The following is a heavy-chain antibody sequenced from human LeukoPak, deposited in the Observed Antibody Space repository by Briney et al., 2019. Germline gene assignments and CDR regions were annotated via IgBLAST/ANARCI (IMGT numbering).Heavy chain of an antibody. CDR1: GFTFSDHY. Sequence: GGSLRLSCAASGFTFSDHYMDWVRQAPGKGLEWVGRAKNKANSYTTEYAASVKGRFTIPRDDSQNSLYLQMNSLKTEDTAVYYCARVEWRGSYFIDYWGQGTLITVFS. J-gene: IGHJ4*02. D-gene: IGHD1-26*01. V-gene: IGHV3-72*01. CDR3: ARVEWRGSYFIDY. CDR2: AKNKANSYTT.